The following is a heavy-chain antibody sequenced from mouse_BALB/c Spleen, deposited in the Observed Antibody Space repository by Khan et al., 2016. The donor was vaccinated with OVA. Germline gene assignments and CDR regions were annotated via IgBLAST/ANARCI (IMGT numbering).Heavy chain of an antibody. V-gene: IGHV5-15*02. J-gene: IGHJ3*01. CDR3: AGGGTGGFAY. CDR1: GFTFSDYG. D-gene: IGHD3-1*01. CDR2: ISSLAYNF. Sequence: EVELVESGGGLVQPGGSRKLSCAASGFTFSDYGMAWIRQGPGKGPEWITFISSLAYNFYYADTVTGRFTISRETAKNTPYLEMNSLRSGATAIVYCAGGGTGGFAYWGQGTLVTVSA.